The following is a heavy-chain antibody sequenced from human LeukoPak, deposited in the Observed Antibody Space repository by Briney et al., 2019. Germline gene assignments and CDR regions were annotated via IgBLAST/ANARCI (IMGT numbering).Heavy chain of an antibody. J-gene: IGHJ4*02. V-gene: IGHV4-34*01. CDR1: GGSFSGYY. CDR3: ARGGGGDGYNTVKAYFDY. D-gene: IGHD5-24*01. CDR2: INHSGST. Sequence: SETLPLTCAVYGGSFSGYYWSWVRQPPGKGLEWIGEINHSGSTNYNPSLKSRVTISVDTSKNQFSLKLSSVTAADTAVYYCARGGGGDGYNTVKAYFDYWGQGTLVTVSS.